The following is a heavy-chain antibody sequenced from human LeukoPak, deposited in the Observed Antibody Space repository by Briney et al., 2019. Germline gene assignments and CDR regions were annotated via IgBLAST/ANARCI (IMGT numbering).Heavy chain of an antibody. Sequence: GGSLRLSCAASGFTFSSYSMNWVRQAPGKGLEWVSSISSSSSYIYYADSVKGRFTISRDNSKNALYLQMNSLRAEDTAIYYCANSAAVGTFYWGQGTLVTVSS. V-gene: IGHV3-21*04. CDR2: ISSSSSYI. CDR3: ANSAAVGTFY. D-gene: IGHD6-13*01. CDR1: GFTFSSYS. J-gene: IGHJ4*02.